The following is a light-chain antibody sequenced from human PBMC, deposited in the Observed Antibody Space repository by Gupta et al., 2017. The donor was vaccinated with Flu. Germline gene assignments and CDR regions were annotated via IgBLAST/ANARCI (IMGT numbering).Light chain of an antibody. J-gene: IGKJ4*01. CDR2: AAS. CDR1: QGISHF. V-gene: IGKV1-27*01. CDR3: QKDNSVPLT. Sequence: DIQMTQSPSSLSASVGDRVTITCRASQGISHFLAWFQQKPGKTPQLLIYAASTLQSGVPSRFRGSGSGTDFTLTITGLQPEDVASYYCQKDNSVPLTFGGGTKVEIK.